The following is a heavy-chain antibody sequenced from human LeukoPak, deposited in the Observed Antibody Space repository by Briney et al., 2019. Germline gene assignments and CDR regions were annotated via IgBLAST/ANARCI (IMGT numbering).Heavy chain of an antibody. J-gene: IGHJ6*02. Sequence: KASETLSLTCTVSGGSISSYYWSWIRQPAGKGLEWIGRIYTSGSTNYNPSLKSRVTMSVDTSKNQFSLRLSSVTAADTAVYYCARDGIVATISHYYYGMDVWGQGTTVTVSS. CDR1: GGSISSYY. V-gene: IGHV4-4*07. CDR2: IYTSGST. D-gene: IGHD5-12*01. CDR3: ARDGIVATISHYYYGMDV.